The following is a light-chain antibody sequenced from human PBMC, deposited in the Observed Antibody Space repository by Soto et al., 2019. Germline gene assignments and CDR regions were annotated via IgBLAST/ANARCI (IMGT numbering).Light chain of an antibody. J-gene: IGKJ1*01. CDR3: QKYHSAPWT. CDR2: AAS. V-gene: IGKV1-27*01. Sequence: DIQMTQSPSSLSASVGDRVTITCRASQGMSNYLAWYQQKPGKVPKLLIYAASTLQSGGPSRFSGSGSGTDFTLTISSLQPQDVATYYFQKYHSAPWTFGQGTQVEIK. CDR1: QGMSNY.